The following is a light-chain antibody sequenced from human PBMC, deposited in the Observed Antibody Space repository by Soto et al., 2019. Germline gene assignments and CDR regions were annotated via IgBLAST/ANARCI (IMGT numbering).Light chain of an antibody. J-gene: IGKJ1*01. CDR2: LGS. CDR3: MQALQTPWT. CDR1: QSLLHSNGYNY. V-gene: IGKV2-28*01. Sequence: DIVMTQSPLSLPVTPGEPASISCRSSQSLLHSNGYNYLGWYLQKPGQSPQLLIYLGSNRASGVPDRFSGSGSGTDFTLKISRGEAEDVGVYYCMQALQTPWTFGQGTKVEIK.